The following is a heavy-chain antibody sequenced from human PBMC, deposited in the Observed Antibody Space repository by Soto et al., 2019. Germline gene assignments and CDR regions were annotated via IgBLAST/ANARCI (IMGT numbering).Heavy chain of an antibody. CDR1: GFTFSSYA. D-gene: IGHD3-10*01. CDR3: AKKVSGPLWTGNWFDP. J-gene: IGHJ5*02. CDR2: ISGSGGST. V-gene: IGHV3-23*01. Sequence: PGGSLRLSCAASGFTFSSYAMSWVRQAPGKGLEWVSAISGSGGSTYYADSVKGRFTISRDNSKNTLYLQMNSLRAEDTAVYYCAKKVSGPLWTGNWFDPWGQGTLVTVSS.